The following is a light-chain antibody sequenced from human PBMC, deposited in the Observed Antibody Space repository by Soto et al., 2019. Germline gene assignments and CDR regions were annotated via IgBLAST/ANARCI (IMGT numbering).Light chain of an antibody. CDR3: QQYNNWPRT. CDR1: QSVSSN. Sequence: EIVMTQSPATLTVSPGERATLSCRASQSVSSNLVWYQQKPGQAPRLLIYGASTRATGIPARFSGSGSGTEFTLTISSQQSEDVAVYYCQQYNNWPRTFGQGTKVDLK. CDR2: GAS. V-gene: IGKV3-15*01. J-gene: IGKJ1*01.